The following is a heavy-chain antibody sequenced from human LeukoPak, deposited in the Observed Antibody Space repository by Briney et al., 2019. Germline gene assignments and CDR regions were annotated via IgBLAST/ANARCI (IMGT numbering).Heavy chain of an antibody. D-gene: IGHD3-10*01. Sequence: SVKVSCKASGGTFSSYAISWVRQAPGQGLEWMGGIIPIFGTANYAQKFQGRVTITADESTSTAYMELSSLRSEDTAVYYCARADLGMVRVVINRGYYFDYWGQGTLVTVSS. V-gene: IGHV1-69*13. CDR3: ARADLGMVRVVINRGYYFDY. CDR2: IIPIFGTA. CDR1: GGTFSSYA. J-gene: IGHJ4*02.